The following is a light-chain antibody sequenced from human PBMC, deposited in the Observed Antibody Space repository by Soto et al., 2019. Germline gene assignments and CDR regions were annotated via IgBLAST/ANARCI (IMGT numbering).Light chain of an antibody. V-gene: IGKV3-11*01. CDR1: QSVSSY. J-gene: IGKJ1*01. CDR2: DAS. CDR3: QRSSNWAXTWT. Sequence: EIVLTQSPATLSLSPGERATLSCRAIQSVSSYLAGYQQRPGQAPRLLIYDASNRAAGIPARFSGSGSGTDLTITISSLEPEDFAVYYCQRSSNWAXTWTCGQRTKV.